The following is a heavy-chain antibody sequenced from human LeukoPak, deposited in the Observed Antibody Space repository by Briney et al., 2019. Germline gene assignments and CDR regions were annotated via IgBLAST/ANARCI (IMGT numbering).Heavy chain of an antibody. CDR1: GFTFSSYA. CDR2: ISGNGGST. Sequence: GGSLGLSCAVSGFTFSSYAMSWVRQAPGKGLEWVSAISGNGGSTYYADSVKGRFTISRDNTKNTLYLQMNSPRAEDTAIYYWAKETSGATAYWGQEPRVTVPS. V-gene: IGHV3-23*01. D-gene: IGHD1-26*01. CDR3: AKETSGATAY. J-gene: IGHJ4*02.